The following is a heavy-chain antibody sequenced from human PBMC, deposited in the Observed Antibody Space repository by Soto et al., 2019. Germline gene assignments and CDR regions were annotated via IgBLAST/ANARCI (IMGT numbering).Heavy chain of an antibody. J-gene: IGHJ2*01. Sequence: GGSLRLSCAVSGFTVSSNYMHWVRQAPGKGLEWVAVISYDGSNKYYADSVKGRFTISRDNSKNTLYLQMNSLRAEDTAVYYCAKSSPIAVAGKYTYWYFDLWGRGTLVTVSS. CDR1: GFTVSSNY. CDR3: AKSSPIAVAGKYTYWYFDL. D-gene: IGHD6-19*01. V-gene: IGHV3-30*18. CDR2: ISYDGSNK.